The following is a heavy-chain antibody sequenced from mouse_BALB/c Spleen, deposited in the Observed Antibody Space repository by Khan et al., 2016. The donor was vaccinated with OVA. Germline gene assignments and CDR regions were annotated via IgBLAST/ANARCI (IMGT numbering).Heavy chain of an antibody. CDR3: ARLYDGSSWAY. V-gene: IGHV5-15*02. D-gene: IGHD1-1*01. CDR1: GFTFSDYG. Sequence: EVELVESGGGLVQPGGSRKLSCAASGFTFSDYGMAWVRQAPGKGPEWVAFISNLAYSIYYADTVTGRFTISRENAKNTLYLEMSSLRSEDTAMYYCARLYDGSSWAYWGQGTLVTVSA. CDR2: ISNLAYSI. J-gene: IGHJ3*01.